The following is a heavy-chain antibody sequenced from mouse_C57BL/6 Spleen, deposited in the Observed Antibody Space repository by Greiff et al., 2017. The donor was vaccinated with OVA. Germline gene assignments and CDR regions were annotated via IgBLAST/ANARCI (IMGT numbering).Heavy chain of an antibody. CDR2: IDPANGNT. D-gene: IGHD2-1*01. CDR1: GFNIKNTY. CDR3: ARSLYYGNYGFAY. Sequence: EVKLQESVAELVRPGASVKLSCTASGFNIKNTYMHWVKQRPEQGLEWIGRIDPANGNTKYAPKFQGKATITADTSSNTAYLQLSSLTSEDTAIYYCARSLYYGNYGFAYWGQGTLVTVSA. V-gene: IGHV14-3*01. J-gene: IGHJ3*01.